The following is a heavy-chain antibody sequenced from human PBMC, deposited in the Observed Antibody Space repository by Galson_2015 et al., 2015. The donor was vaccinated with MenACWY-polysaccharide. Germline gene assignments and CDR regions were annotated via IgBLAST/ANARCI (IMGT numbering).Heavy chain of an antibody. CDR1: GYTFNTYG. CDR2: INVNNGNT. J-gene: IGHJ4*02. CDR3: ARDHWVGAKASGY. Sequence: SVKVSCKASGYTFNTYGISWVRQAPGQGLEWMGWINVNNGNTNYAQKFQGRVTLTTDISTSTAYMEPRSLTSDDTAVYYCARDHWVGAKASGYWGQGTLVTVSS. V-gene: IGHV1-18*01. D-gene: IGHD1-26*01.